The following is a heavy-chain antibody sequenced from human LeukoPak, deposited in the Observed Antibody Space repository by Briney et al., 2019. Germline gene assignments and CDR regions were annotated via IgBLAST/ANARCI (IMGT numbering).Heavy chain of an antibody. CDR3: ARDRRPSVYGGLDN. D-gene: IGHD4/OR15-4a*01. CDR1: GFTFSDHY. CDR2: IGGSGSPI. J-gene: IGHJ4*02. V-gene: IGHV3-11*04. Sequence: GGSLRLSCAASGFTFSDHYMSWIRQAPGKGLEWISYIGGSGSPIYYADSVKGRFTISRDNGKNSLFLQMDSLRAEDTAVYYCARDRRPSVYGGLDNWGQGTLVTASS.